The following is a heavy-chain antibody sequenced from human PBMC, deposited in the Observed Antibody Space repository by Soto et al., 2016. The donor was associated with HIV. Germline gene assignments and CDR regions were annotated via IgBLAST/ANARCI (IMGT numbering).Heavy chain of an antibody. J-gene: IGHJ5*01. D-gene: IGHD2-15*01. Sequence: SGFTFSASAIHWVRQASGKGLEWLGRIRSKANNYATSYAVSLKGRFTVSRDESKNMAYLEMKDLKTEDTAVYYCARVGVAWFDSWGQGTLVTVSS. CDR1: GFTFSASA. CDR2: IRSKANNYAT. CDR3: ARVGVAWFDS. V-gene: IGHV3-73*01.